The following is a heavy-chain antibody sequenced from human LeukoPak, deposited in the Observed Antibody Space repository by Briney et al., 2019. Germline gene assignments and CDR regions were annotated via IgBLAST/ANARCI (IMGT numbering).Heavy chain of an antibody. CDR2: ISDSGST. CDR3: ARRRVGDLTPGSDTWFDP. V-gene: IGHV4-59*08. CDR1: GGSITNYN. Sequence: SETLSLTCTVSGGSITNYNWNWIRQPPGKGLEWIGYISDSGSTNYNPSLQSRVTISVDTSKNQFSLKLSSVTASDTAVYYCARRRVGDLTPGSDTWFDPWGQGALVTVSS. J-gene: IGHJ5*02. D-gene: IGHD2-15*01.